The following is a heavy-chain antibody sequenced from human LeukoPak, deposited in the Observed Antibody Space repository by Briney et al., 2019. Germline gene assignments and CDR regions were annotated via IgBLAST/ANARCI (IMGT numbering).Heavy chain of an antibody. CDR1: GYTFTGYY. V-gene: IGHV1-2*02. CDR3: ARMEGGVTGLGYYYGMDV. J-gene: IGHJ6*02. CDR2: INPNSGGT. D-gene: IGHD3-9*01. Sequence: ASVKVSCKASGYTFTGYYMHWVRQAPGQGLEWMGWINPNSGGTNYAQKLQGRVTMTRDTSISTAYMELSRLRSDDTAVYYCARMEGGVTGLGYYYGMDVWGQGTTVTVSS.